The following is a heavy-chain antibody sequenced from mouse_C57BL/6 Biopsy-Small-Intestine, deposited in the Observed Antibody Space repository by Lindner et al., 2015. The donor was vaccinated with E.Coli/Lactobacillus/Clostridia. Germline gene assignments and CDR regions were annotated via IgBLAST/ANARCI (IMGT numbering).Heavy chain of an antibody. J-gene: IGHJ4*01. CDR3: AIGWMVHYFDY. D-gene: IGHD1-1*02. CDR2: IIPIFGTP. Sequence: SVKVSCKTSGGTFSSHAVSWVRQAPGQGLEWMGGIIPIFGTPNYAQKFQGRVTITADESTSTAYMELSSLRSEDTAVYYCAIGWMVHYFDYWGQGTLVTVSS. CDR1: GGTFSSHA. V-gene: IGHV1-81*01.